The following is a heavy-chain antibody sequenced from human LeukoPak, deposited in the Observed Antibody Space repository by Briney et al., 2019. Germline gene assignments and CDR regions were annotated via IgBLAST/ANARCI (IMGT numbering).Heavy chain of an antibody. CDR1: GYTFTNYG. V-gene: IGHV1-18*01. CDR2: ISAYNGNT. J-gene: IGHJ5*02. D-gene: IGHD5-12*01. Sequence: ASVKVSCKASGYTFTNYGITWVRQAPGQGLEWVGWISAYNGNTNYAQKVQGRVTMTTDTSTTTAYMELRSLRSDDTAVYYCARYKDGYSGYWFDPWGQGTLVTVSP. CDR3: ARYKDGYSGYWFDP.